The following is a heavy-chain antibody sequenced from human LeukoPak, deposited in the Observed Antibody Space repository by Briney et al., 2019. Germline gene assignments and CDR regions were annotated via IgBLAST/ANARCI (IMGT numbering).Heavy chain of an antibody. V-gene: IGHV5-10-1*01. CDR3: ARLRDNWFDL. J-gene: IGHJ5*02. CDR1: GYSFTNYW. Sequence: GESLKISCKGSGYSFTNYWISWVRQMPGKGLEWMGRIDPSGSYTNYSPSFQGHVTISPDKSISTAYLQWSSLKASDSAMYYCARLRDNWFDLWGQGTLVTVSS. CDR2: IDPSGSYT.